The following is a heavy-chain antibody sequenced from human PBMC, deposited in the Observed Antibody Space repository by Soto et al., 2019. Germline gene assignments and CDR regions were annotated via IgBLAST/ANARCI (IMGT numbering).Heavy chain of an antibody. CDR1: DSPISSYY. V-gene: IGHV4-59*08. CDR2: IYYTGTT. Sequence: SETLSLTWTVSDSPISSYYWGWFRQPPGLGLEWVGYIYYTGTTTYNPSLRSRVAISLDASKSQFSLNLTSVTAADTAVYFCARLGGYYQAFDYWGPGALVTVSS. CDR3: ARLGGYYQAFDY. J-gene: IGHJ4*01. D-gene: IGHD3-22*01.